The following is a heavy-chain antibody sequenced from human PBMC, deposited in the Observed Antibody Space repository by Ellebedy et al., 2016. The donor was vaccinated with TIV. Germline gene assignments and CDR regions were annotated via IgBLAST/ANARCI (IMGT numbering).Heavy chain of an antibody. V-gene: IGHV4-61*05. D-gene: IGHD3-10*01. Sequence: MPSETLSLTCTVSGGSISSSNYYWSWIRQPPGKGLEWIGYIYYSGSTNYNPSLKSRVTISVDTSKNQFSLKLSSVTAADTAVYYCARRGFGESGGNAFDIWGQGTMVTVSS. J-gene: IGHJ3*02. CDR2: IYYSGST. CDR1: GGSISSSNYY. CDR3: ARRGFGESGGNAFDI.